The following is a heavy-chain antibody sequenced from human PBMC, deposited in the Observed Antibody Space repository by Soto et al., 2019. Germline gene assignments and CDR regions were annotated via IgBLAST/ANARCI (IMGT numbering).Heavy chain of an antibody. Sequence: PGGSLRLSCAASGFTFISYSMSWVRQAPGKGLEWVSSISSSSSYIYYADSVKGRFTISRDNAKNSLYLQMNSLRAEDTAVYYCAREGPMVMDAFDIWGQGTMVTVSS. J-gene: IGHJ3*02. CDR3: AREGPMVMDAFDI. CDR1: GFTFISYS. V-gene: IGHV3-21*01. CDR2: ISSSSSYI. D-gene: IGHD5-18*01.